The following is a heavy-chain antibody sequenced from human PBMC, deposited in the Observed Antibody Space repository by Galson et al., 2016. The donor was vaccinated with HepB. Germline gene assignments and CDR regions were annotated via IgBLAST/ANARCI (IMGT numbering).Heavy chain of an antibody. D-gene: IGHD2-15*01. J-gene: IGHJ4*02. Sequence: SLRLSCAASGFTFNNYAMAWVRQAPGKGLEWVSTVTGSGRYTYYADSVKGRFTISRDDSENTVYLQMNTLRAEGTALYYCARGEAIAWYPLYYFDSWGQGSLVTVSS. CDR3: ARGEAIAWYPLYYFDS. V-gene: IGHV3-23*01. CDR2: VTGSGRYT. CDR1: GFTFNNYA.